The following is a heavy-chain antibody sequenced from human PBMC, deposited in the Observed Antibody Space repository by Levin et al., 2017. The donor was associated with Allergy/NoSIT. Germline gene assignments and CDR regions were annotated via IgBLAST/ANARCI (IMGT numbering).Heavy chain of an antibody. D-gene: IGHD6-13*01. CDR1: GFTFSTYA. CDR2: ISAGGGNT. Sequence: GESLKISCAASGFTFSTYAMSWVRQAPGKGLEWVSVISAGGGNTNYAECVNGRFTISRDNSKDTLYLQMNSLTAEDTAVYYCAKAGSSGYIEIDHCGQGDLVTVAS. V-gene: IGHV3-23*01. J-gene: IGHJ4*02. CDR3: AKAGSSGYIEIDH.